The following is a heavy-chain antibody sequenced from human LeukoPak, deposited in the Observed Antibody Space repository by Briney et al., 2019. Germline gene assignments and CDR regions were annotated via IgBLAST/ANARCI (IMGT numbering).Heavy chain of an antibody. CDR2: IKEDGSEK. J-gene: IGHJ3*01. CDR3: VRDQGYCTSASCRGDAFDV. D-gene: IGHD2-2*01. V-gene: IGHV3-7*01. CDR1: GFTFSTHW. Sequence: PGGSLRLSCAASGFTFSTHWMSWVRQAPGKGLEWAAKIKEDGSEKYYVDSVKGRFTISRDNAKNSLSLQMHGLRDEDTAVYYCVRDQGYCTSASCRGDAFDVWGQGSMVSVSS.